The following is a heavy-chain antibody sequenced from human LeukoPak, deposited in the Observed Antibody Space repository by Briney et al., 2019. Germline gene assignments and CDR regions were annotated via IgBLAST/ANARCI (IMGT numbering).Heavy chain of an antibody. V-gene: IGHV1-2*02. CDR3: ARESLGGSYSGSFELDY. Sequence: ASVKVSCKASGYTFTSYGISWVRQAPGQGLEWIGWMYPNSGDTNYAQKFQGRVTLTRDTSISTAYMELSSLRSDDTAIYYCARESLGGSYSGSFELDYWGQGTLVTLSS. CDR1: GYTFTSYG. D-gene: IGHD1-26*01. CDR2: MYPNSGDT. J-gene: IGHJ4*02.